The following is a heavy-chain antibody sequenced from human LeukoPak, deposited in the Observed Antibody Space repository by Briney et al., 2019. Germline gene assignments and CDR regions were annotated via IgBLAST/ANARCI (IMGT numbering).Heavy chain of an antibody. CDR1: GYNFTIYW. J-gene: IGHJ4*02. V-gene: IGHV5-51*01. D-gene: IGHD3-16*01. CDR2: IYPGDSDT. Sequence: GESLKISCKTSGYNFTIYWIGWVRQMPGKGLEWMGIIYPGDSDTRYSPSFQGQVTISADKAISTAYLQWSSLKASDTAMYYCARQLGASSLYYFDYWGQGTPVTVSS. CDR3: ARQLGASSLYYFDY.